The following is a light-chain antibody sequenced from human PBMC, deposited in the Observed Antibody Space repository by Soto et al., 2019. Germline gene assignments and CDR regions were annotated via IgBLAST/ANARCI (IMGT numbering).Light chain of an antibody. J-gene: IGLJ2*01. CDR1: SSNIGTYT. CDR2: TNN. Sequence: QSVLTQPPSASGTPGQRVTISCSGSSSNIGTYTVNWYQQVPGTAPKLLIYTNNQRPSGVPDRFSGSKSGTSATLAISGLQSEDEADYYCAAWDASLNGVIFGGGTKLTVL. V-gene: IGLV1-44*01. CDR3: AAWDASLNGVI.